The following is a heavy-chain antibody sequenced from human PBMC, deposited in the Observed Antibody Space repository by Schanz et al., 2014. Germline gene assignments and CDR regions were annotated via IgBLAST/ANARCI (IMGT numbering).Heavy chain of an antibody. CDR3: AKGRFGELSAFDI. V-gene: IGHV3-7*05. CDR1: GFTFSSDW. J-gene: IGHJ3*02. D-gene: IGHD3-10*01. Sequence: EVQLAESGGGLVQPGGSLRLSCAASGFTFSSDWMSWVRQAPGKGLEWVANIKEDGSVKDYVDSVKGRFTISRDNAKNTVYLQMNSLRPGDTAVYYCAKGRFGELSAFDIWGQGTRVTVSS. CDR2: IKEDGSVK.